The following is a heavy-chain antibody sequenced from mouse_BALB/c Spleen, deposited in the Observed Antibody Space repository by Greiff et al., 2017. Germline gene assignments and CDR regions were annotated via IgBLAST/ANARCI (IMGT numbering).Heavy chain of an antibody. J-gene: IGHJ4*01. CDR1: GYTFSSYW. Sequence: QVQLQQSGAELMKPGASVKISCKATGYTFSSYWIEWVKQRPGHGLEWIGEILPGSGSTNYNEKFKGKATFTADTSSNTAYMQLSSLTSEDSAVYYCAREGDDGYYFYAMDYWGQGTSVTVSS. D-gene: IGHD2-3*01. V-gene: IGHV1-9*01. CDR3: AREGDDGYYFYAMDY. CDR2: ILPGSGST.